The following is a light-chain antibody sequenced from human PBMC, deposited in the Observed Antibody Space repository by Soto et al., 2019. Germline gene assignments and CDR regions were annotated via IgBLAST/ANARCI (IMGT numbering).Light chain of an antibody. V-gene: IGLV1-40*01. CDR3: QSYDTSLRGVV. Sequence: QSVLTQPPSISGAPGQRFTISCSGSSSNIGAGYHVHWYQHLPGTAPKLVIYGINNGNNNRPSGVPDRFSGSKSGTSASLAITGLQAEDEADYYCQSYDTSLRGVVFGGGTKVTVL. CDR1: SSNIGAGYH. J-gene: IGLJ2*01. CDR2: GNN.